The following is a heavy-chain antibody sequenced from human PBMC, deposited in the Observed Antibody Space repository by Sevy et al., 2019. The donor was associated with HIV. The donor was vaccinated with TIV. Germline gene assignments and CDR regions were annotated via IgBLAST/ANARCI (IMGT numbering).Heavy chain of an antibody. CDR2: ISYDGGKT. J-gene: IGHJ4*02. V-gene: IGHV3-30*04. D-gene: IGHD2-15*01. CDR3: TRDGGGDYFDY. Sequence: GGSLRLSCAASGFTFRRYAMHWVRQAPGQGLESVAVISYDGGKTYHADSVMGRFTISRDNSENTLYLQMNSLRAEDTAVYYCTRDGGGDYFDYWGLGTLVTVSS. CDR1: GFTFRRYA.